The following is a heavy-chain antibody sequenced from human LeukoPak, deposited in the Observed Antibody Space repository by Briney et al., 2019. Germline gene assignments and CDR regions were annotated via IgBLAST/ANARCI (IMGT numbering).Heavy chain of an antibody. CDR1: GFTFSSYA. CDR3: ARGFTAADAFDI. D-gene: IGHD2-15*01. Sequence: GGSLRLSCAASGFTFSSYAMSWVRQAPGKGLEWVSAISGSGGSTYYADSVKGRFTISRDNSKNTLYLQMNSLRAEDTAVYYCARGFTAADAFDIWGQGTMVTVSS. CDR2: ISGSGGST. V-gene: IGHV3-23*01. J-gene: IGHJ3*02.